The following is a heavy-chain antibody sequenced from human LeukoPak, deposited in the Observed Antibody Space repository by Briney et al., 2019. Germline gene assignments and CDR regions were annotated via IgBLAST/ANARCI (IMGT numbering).Heavy chain of an antibody. CDR1: GGSISSGGYY. V-gene: IGHV4-61*08. J-gene: IGHJ3*02. D-gene: IGHD2-2*01. CDR2: IYYSGST. CDR3: ARVRPGYDAFDI. Sequence: SETLSLTCTVSGGSISSGGYYWSWIRQHPGKGLEWIGYIYYSGSTNYNPSLKSRVTISVDTSKNQFSLKLSSVTAADTAVYYCARVRPGYDAFDIWGQGTMVTVSS.